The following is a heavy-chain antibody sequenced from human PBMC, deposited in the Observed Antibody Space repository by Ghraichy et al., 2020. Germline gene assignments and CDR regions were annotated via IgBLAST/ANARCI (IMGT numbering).Heavy chain of an antibody. V-gene: IGHV4-59*01. CDR1: GGSISSYY. J-gene: IGHJ4*02. Sequence: SETLSLTCTVSGGSISSYYWSWIRQPPGKGLEWIGYIYYSGSTNYNPSLKSRVTISVDTSKNQFSLKLSSVTAADTAVYYCARSRVGALDYWGQGTLVTVSS. D-gene: IGHD1-26*01. CDR2: IYYSGST. CDR3: ARSRVGALDY.